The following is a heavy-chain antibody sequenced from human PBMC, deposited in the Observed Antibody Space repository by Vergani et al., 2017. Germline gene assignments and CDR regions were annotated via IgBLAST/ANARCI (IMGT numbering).Heavy chain of an antibody. V-gene: IGHV7-4-1*01. D-gene: IGHD6-19*01. J-gene: IGHJ4*02. Sequence: QVQLVQSGAEVKKPGASVKVSCKASGHTFTGYYMHWVRQAPGQGLEWMGWINPTTGNPTYARAFTGRFVFSLDTSISTAYLQIGSLKAEDTAVYFCARAKRGRLAVGATDSWGQGTLLTVSS. CDR1: GHTFTGYY. CDR3: ARAKRGRLAVGATDS. CDR2: INPTTGNP.